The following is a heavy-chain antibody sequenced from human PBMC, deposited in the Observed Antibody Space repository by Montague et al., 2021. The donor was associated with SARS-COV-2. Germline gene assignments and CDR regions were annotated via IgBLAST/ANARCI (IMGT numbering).Heavy chain of an antibody. D-gene: IGHD3-10*01. CDR1: RGSFSDYY. CDR3: ARGARHGYGFRLGSFDS. Sequence: SETLSLTCAVYRGSFSDYYWTWIRQSPEKGLEWIGEVNHSGSTNYNPSLKSRVTMSVDTSKNQFSLKLSSVTAADTAVYYCARGARHGYGFRLGSFDSWGQGTLVTVSS. J-gene: IGHJ4*02. V-gene: IGHV4-34*01. CDR2: VNHSGST.